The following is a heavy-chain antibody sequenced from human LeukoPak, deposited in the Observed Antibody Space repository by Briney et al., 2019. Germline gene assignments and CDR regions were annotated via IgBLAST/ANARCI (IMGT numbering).Heavy chain of an antibody. Sequence: SETLSLTCTVSGDSVSSSHWSWIRQPPGKGLEWIGDMYTSGSTNYNPSLKTRVTLSTDTSRNQLSLRLRSLTAADTAVYYCARLVFFDYISAVKEVSFYYMDAWGKGTTVIVSS. D-gene: IGHD6-25*01. V-gene: IGHV4-4*09. CDR2: MYTSGST. J-gene: IGHJ6*03. CDR1: GDSVSSSH. CDR3: ARLVFFDYISAVKEVSFYYMDA.